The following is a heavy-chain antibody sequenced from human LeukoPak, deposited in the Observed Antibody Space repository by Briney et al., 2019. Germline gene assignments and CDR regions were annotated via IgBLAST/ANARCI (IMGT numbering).Heavy chain of an antibody. CDR3: ARDRHDGSGHRMHNALDM. Sequence: GGSLRLSCAASGFTVSSYYMSWVRQAPGRGLEWVSLISGGGSTYYADSVKDRFTISRDNSKNTLYLQMSSLRVEDTAVYYCARDRHDGSGHRMHNALDMWGQGTMITVSS. D-gene: IGHD3-22*01. CDR1: GFTVSSYY. V-gene: IGHV3-66*01. J-gene: IGHJ3*02. CDR2: ISGGGST.